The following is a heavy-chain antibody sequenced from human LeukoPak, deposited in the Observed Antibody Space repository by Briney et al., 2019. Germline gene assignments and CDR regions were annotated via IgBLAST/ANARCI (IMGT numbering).Heavy chain of an antibody. CDR3: ARGGYCSSTSCYSPGNWFDP. J-gene: IGHJ5*02. CDR1: GYIFTDNY. CDR2: INPNNGGT. Sequence: GASVKVSCKASGYIFTDNYMHWVRQAPGQGLEWMGWINPNNGGTKYAQKFQGRVTMTRDTSISTAYMELSRLRSDDTAVYYCARGGYCSSTSCYSPGNWFDPWGQGTLVTVSS. D-gene: IGHD2-2*01. V-gene: IGHV1-2*02.